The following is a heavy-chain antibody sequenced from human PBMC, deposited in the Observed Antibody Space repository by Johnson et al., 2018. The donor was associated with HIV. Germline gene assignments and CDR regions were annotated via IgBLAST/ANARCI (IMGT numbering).Heavy chain of an antibody. CDR3: ARDSPPWGARGDI. J-gene: IGHJ3*02. CDR2: IYSGGST. D-gene: IGHD1-26*01. CDR1: GFTVSSNY. Sequence: MLLVESGGGLIQPGGSLRLSCAASGFTVSSNYMSWVRQAPGKGLEWVSVIYSGGSTYYADSVKGRFTISRDNSKNTLYLQMNSLRAEDTAVYYCARDSPPWGARGDIWGQGTMVTVSS. V-gene: IGHV3-53*01.